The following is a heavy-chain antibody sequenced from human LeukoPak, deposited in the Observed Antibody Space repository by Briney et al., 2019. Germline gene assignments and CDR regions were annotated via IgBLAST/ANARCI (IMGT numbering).Heavy chain of an antibody. D-gene: IGHD5-18*01. Sequence: SETLSLTCTVSGGSISSYYWSWIRQPPGKGLEWIGYIYYSGSTNYNPSLKSRATISVDTSKNQLSLKLSSVTAADTAVYYCASLINQLWTFDYWGQGTLVTVSS. CDR3: ASLINQLWTFDY. V-gene: IGHV4-59*01. CDR2: IYYSGST. J-gene: IGHJ4*02. CDR1: GGSISSYY.